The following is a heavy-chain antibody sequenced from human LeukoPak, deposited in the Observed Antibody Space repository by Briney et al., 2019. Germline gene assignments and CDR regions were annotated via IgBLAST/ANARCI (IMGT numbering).Heavy chain of an antibody. CDR1: RFTLSSYG. V-gene: IGHV3-30*18. CDR3: AKDPDEGYCTNGVCYVV. Sequence: GGSPRLSCAASRFTLSSYGMPWVRQAPGPGLEWVGVISYDVRNRYYADSVKGRFTSSRDNSKNTLYLQMNSLRAEDTAVYYCAKDPDEGYCTNGVCYVVRGQGTLVTVSS. J-gene: IGHJ4*02. D-gene: IGHD2-8*01. CDR2: ISYDVRNR.